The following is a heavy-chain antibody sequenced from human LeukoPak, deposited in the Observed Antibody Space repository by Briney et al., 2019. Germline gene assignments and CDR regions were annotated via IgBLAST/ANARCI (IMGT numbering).Heavy chain of an antibody. J-gene: IGHJ5*02. V-gene: IGHV4-39*01. CDR2: IYYSGST. CDR1: GGSISSSSYY. CDR3: ARPTSRYCSSTSCEYNWFDP. Sequence: PSETLSLTCTVSGGSISSSSYYWGWIRQPPGKGLEWIGSIYYSGSTYYNPSLKSRVTISVDTSKNQFSLKLSSVTAADTAVYYCARPTSRYCSSTSCEYNWFDPWGQGTLVTVSS. D-gene: IGHD2-2*01.